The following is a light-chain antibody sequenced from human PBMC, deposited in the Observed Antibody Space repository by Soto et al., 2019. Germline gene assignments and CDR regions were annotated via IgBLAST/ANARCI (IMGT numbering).Light chain of an antibody. Sequence: QSVLTQPPSVSGAPGQRVTISCTGSSSNIGAGYDVHWYQQLPGTAPKLLIYVNNNRPSGVPDRFSGSKSGTSASLAITRLQAEDEADYYCQSYDSSLSGYVVFGGGTKLTVL. CDR1: SSNIGAGYD. J-gene: IGLJ2*01. CDR2: VNN. V-gene: IGLV1-40*01. CDR3: QSYDSSLSGYVV.